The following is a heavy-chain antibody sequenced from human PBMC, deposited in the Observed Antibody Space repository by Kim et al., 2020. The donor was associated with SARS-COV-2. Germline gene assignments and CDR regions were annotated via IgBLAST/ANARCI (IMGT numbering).Heavy chain of an antibody. V-gene: IGHV1-69*13. CDR2: IIPILGKA. D-gene: IGHD3-10*01. J-gene: IGHJ4*02. CDR1: GGTFSSYA. Sequence: SVKVSCKASGGTFSSYAISWVRQAPGQGLEWMGGIIPILGKANKAQKFQGRVTITADESTSTAYMELSSLRSEDTAVYYCARVSRDLWFGELTPNYFDYWGQGTLVTVSS. CDR3: ARVSRDLWFGELTPNYFDY.